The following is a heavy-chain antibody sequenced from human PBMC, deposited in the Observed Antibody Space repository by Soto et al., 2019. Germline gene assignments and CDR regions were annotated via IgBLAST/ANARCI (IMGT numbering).Heavy chain of an antibody. J-gene: IGHJ4*02. D-gene: IGHD6-19*01. CDR1: GFTFSSYS. V-gene: IGHV3-21*01. Sequence: VQLVESGGGLVQPGGSLRLSCAASGFTFSSYSMNWVRQAPGKGLEWVSSISSSSSYIYYADSVKGRFTISRDNAKNSRYLQMNSLRAEDTAVYYCARGSVDGRSYYFDYWGQGTLVTVSS. CDR2: ISSSSSYI. CDR3: ARGSVDGRSYYFDY.